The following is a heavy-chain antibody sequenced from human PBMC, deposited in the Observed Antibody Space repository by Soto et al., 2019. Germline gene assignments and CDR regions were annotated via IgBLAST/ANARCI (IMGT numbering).Heavy chain of an antibody. J-gene: IGHJ4*02. V-gene: IGHV4-39*01. Sequence: SETLCLTCTFDLGSIRIGPTYWAWIRQRTGKGLEWIANIYYSASTFYNPSLKSRVTISPDTSKNQFSLKLRSVTAAETAVYYCARHEAGWYFDAWGQGTLVTVSS. D-gene: IGHD6-25*01. CDR1: LGSIRIGPTY. CDR2: IYYSAST. CDR3: ARHEAGWYFDA.